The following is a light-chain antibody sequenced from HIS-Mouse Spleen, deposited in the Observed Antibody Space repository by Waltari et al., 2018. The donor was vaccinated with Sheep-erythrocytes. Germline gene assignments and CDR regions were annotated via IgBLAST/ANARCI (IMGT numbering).Light chain of an antibody. CDR3: CSYAGSSTPWV. J-gene: IGLJ3*02. V-gene: IGLV2-23*01. CDR1: SSDAGRYNL. CDR2: EGS. Sequence: QSALTQPASVSGSPGQSITISRTGTSSDAGRYNLFPWYQPHPGKAPKLMIYEGSKRPSGVSNRFSGSKSGNKASLTISGLQAEDEADYYCCSYAGSSTPWVFGGGTKLTVL.